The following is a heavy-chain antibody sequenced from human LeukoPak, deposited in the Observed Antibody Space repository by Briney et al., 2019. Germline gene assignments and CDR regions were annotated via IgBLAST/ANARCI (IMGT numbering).Heavy chain of an antibody. J-gene: IGHJ3*02. CDR2: INPSGGST. Sequence: ASVKVSCKASGYTFTSYYMHWVRQAPGRGLEWMGIINPSGGSTGYAQKFQGRVTMTRDMSTSTVYMELSSLRSEDTAVYYCARPQRPRTRITMVRGAAPDAFDIWGQGTMVTVSS. D-gene: IGHD3-10*01. CDR3: ARPQRPRTRITMVRGAAPDAFDI. V-gene: IGHV1-46*01. CDR1: GYTFTSYY.